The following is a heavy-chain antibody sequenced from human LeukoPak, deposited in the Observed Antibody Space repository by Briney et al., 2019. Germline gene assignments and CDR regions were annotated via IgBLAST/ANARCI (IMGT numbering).Heavy chain of an antibody. V-gene: IGHV3-23*01. J-gene: IGHJ3*02. CDR3: AKVSEADATIVSAFDI. Sequence: PGGSLRLSCAASGFSISIYAMTWVRRAPGKGLEWVSSITGSGAGTSYADSVKGRFTISRDNSKNTLSLQLNSLRAEDTAIYYCAKVSEADATIVSAFDIWGQGTMVTVSS. CDR1: GFSISIYA. CDR2: ITGSGAGT. D-gene: IGHD1-26*01.